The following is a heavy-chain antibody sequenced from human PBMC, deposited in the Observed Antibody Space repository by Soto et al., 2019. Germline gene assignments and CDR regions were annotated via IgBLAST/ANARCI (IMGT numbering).Heavy chain of an antibody. Sequence: SETLSLTCTVSGGSISSSSYYWGWIRQPPGKGLEWIGSIYYSGSTYYNPSLKSRVTISVDTSKNQFSLKLSSVTAADTAVYYCARHEYSSSWYSLMYYFDYWGQGTLVTVSS. CDR3: ARHEYSSSWYSLMYYFDY. CDR1: GGSISSSSYY. V-gene: IGHV4-39*01. CDR2: IYYSGST. J-gene: IGHJ4*02. D-gene: IGHD6-13*01.